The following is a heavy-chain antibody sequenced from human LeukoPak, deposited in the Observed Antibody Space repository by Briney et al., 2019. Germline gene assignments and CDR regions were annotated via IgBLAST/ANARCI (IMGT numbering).Heavy chain of an antibody. Sequence: SETLSLTCTVSGYSISSGYYWSWIRQPPGKGLEWIGYIYYSGSTNYNPSLKSRVTISVDTSKNQFSLKLSSVTAADTAVYYCARAVTTVTTDWFDPWGQGTLVTVSS. J-gene: IGHJ5*02. V-gene: IGHV4-61*01. CDR1: GYSISSGYY. D-gene: IGHD4-17*01. CDR3: ARAVTTVTTDWFDP. CDR2: IYYSGST.